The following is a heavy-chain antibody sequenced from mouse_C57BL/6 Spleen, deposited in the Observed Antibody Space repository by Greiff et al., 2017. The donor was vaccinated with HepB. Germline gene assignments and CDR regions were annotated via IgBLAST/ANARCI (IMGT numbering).Heavy chain of an antibody. CDR3: VRQTTGRYFDV. J-gene: IGHJ1*03. Sequence: EVQVVESGGGLVQPKGSLKLSCAASGFSFNTYAMNWVRQAPGKGLEWVARIRSKSNNYATYYADSVKDRFTISRDDSESMLYLQMNNLKTEDTAMYYCVRQTTGRYFDVWGTGTTVTVSS. CDR2: IRSKSNNYAT. D-gene: IGHD2-13*01. V-gene: IGHV10-1*01. CDR1: GFSFNTYA.